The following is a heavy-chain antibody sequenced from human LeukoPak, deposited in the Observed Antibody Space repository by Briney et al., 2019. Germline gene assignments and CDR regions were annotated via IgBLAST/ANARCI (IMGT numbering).Heavy chain of an antibody. CDR1: GGSISSGGYY. Sequence: PSQTLSLTCTVSGGSISSGGYYWSWIRQHPGKGREWIGYIYYSGSTYYNPSLKSRVTISVDTSKNQFSLKLSSVTAADTAVYYCARTYGSGSQLFDYWGQGTLVSVSS. J-gene: IGHJ4*02. CDR2: IYYSGST. V-gene: IGHV4-31*03. CDR3: ARTYGSGSQLFDY. D-gene: IGHD3-10*01.